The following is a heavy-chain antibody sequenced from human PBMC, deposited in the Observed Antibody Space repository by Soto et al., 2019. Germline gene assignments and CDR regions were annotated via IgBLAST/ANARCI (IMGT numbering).Heavy chain of an antibody. J-gene: IGHJ4*02. CDR2: IIPIFGTA. D-gene: IGHD4-17*01. V-gene: IGHV1-69*12. Sequence: QVQLVQSGAEVKKPGSSVKVSCKASGGTFSSYAISWVRQAPGQGLEWMGGIIPIFGTANYAQKFQGRVTIXAVXSTSTAYMELSSLRSEDTAVYYCARPADYGDYFDYWGQGTLVTVSS. CDR3: ARPADYGDYFDY. CDR1: GGTFSSYA.